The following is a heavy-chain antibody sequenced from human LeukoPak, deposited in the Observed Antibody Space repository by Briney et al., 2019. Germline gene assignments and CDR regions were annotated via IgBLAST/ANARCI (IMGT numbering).Heavy chain of an antibody. V-gene: IGHV3-11*05. CDR1: GFTFSDYY. CDR2: ISSTSIYT. Sequence: GGSLRLSCAASGFTFSDYYMSWIRQAPGKGLEWVSDISSTSIYTNYADSVKGRFTISRDNAKNSLYLQMNGLRAEDTAVYYCAREDGYSSSWYSDYWGQGTLVTVSS. D-gene: IGHD6-13*01. CDR3: AREDGYSSSWYSDY. J-gene: IGHJ4*02.